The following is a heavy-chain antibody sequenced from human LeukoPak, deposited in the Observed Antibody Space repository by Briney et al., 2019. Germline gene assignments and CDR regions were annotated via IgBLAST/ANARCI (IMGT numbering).Heavy chain of an antibody. CDR1: GYSFINYW. V-gene: IGHV5-51*01. Sequence: GESLKISCKGSGYSFINYWIGWVRQMPGKGLEWMGTIHPGDSDTRYSPSFQGLVTISAEKSINTAYLQWRSLKASDTAMYYCARSPAKYYYGSGSYSGIYYYMDVWGKGTTVTISS. CDR3: ARSPAKYYYGSGSYSGIYYYMDV. D-gene: IGHD3-10*01. J-gene: IGHJ6*03. CDR2: IHPGDSDT.